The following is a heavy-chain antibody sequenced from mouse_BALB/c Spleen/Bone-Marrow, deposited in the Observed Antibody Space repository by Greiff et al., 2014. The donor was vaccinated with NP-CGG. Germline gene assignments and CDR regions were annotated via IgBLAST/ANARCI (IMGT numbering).Heavy chain of an antibody. J-gene: IGHJ1*01. CDR1: GYTFTSYW. D-gene: IGHD1-1*01. CDR2: IDPSNGRT. Sequence: QVQLQQSGAELVKPGASVKLSCKASGYTFTSYWMHWVKQRPGQGLEWIGKIDPSNGRTNYNEKFKNKATLTVDKSSSTAYMQLSSLTSEDSAVYYCARSTTVVVRYWYFDVWGAGTTVTVSS. V-gene: IGHV1S81*02. CDR3: ARSTTVVVRYWYFDV.